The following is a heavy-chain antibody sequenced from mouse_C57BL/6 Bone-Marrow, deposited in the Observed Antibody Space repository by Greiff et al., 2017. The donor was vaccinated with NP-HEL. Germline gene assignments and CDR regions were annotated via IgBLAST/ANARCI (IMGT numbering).Heavy chain of an antibody. D-gene: IGHD2-3*01. J-gene: IGHJ4*01. CDR3: AREGEYDGYFYAMDY. V-gene: IGHV5-4*01. Sequence: EVNLVESGGGLVKPGGSLKLSCAASGFTFSSYAMSWVRQTLEKRLEWVATISDGGSYTYYPDNVKGRFTISRDNAKNNLYLQMSHLKSEDTAMYYCAREGEYDGYFYAMDYWGQGTSVTVSS. CDR1: GFTFSSYA. CDR2: ISDGGSYT.